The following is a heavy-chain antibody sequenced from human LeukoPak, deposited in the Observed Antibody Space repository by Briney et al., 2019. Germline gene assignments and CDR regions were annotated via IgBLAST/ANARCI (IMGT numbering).Heavy chain of an antibody. CDR3: ARHYIRGVAISPFDY. V-gene: IGHV4-4*07. J-gene: IGHJ4*02. CDR1: GDSISSYY. D-gene: IGHD3-3*01. CDR2: IHPSGST. Sequence: SETLSLTCTVSGDSISSYYWSWVRQPAGKGLEWIGRIHPSGSTNYNPSLKSRVTLSVDTSKNQFSLKLSSVTAADTAVYYCARHYIRGVAISPFDYWGQGTLVTVSS.